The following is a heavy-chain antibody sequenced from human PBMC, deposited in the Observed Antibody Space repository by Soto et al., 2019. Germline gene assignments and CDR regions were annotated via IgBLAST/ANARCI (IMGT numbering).Heavy chain of an antibody. J-gene: IGHJ4*02. CDR2: IYYSGST. V-gene: IGHV4-59*01. CDR1: GGSISSYY. Sequence: PSETLSLTCTVSGGSISSYYWSWIRKPPGKGLEWIGYIYYSGSTNYNPSLKTRCTISVDTSKNQFPLKLSAVTAAATAGYYCARVAYYYDSSGYRMGSYYFDYWGQGTLVTVS. CDR3: ARVAYYYDSSGYRMGSYYFDY. D-gene: IGHD3-22*01.